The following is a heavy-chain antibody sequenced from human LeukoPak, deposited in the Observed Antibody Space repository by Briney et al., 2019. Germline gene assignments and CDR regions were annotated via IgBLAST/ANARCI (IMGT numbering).Heavy chain of an antibody. CDR1: GFAFSRNA. J-gene: IGHJ4*02. D-gene: IGHD5-12*01. V-gene: IGHV3-23*01. Sequence: GGSLRLSCAASGFAFSRNAMSWVRQAPGKGLEWVSSIGDSGGRTYYADSVEGRFTISRDTSKNTLYLQMDSLRAEDAAVYYCAKYRGYGDSYDSWGQGTLVTVSS. CDR3: AKYRGYGDSYDS. CDR2: IGDSGGRT.